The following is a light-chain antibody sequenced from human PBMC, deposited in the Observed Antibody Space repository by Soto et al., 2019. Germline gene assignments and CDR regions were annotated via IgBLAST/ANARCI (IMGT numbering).Light chain of an antibody. J-gene: IGKJ5*01. CDR3: QQYNTSSIT. CDR2: DAS. CDR1: QTISSW. Sequence: DRVTITFRASQTISSWLAWYQQKPGKAPTLLIYDASTLERGVPSRFSGTGSGTEFTLSIDSLQPDDFATYYCQQYNTSSITFGQGTRLEIK. V-gene: IGKV1-5*01.